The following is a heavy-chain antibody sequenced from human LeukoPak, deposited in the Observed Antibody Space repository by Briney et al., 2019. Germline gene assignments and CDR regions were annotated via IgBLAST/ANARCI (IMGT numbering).Heavy chain of an antibody. CDR1: AYSLTTGYY. Sequence: SETLSLTCIVSAYSLTTGYYWGWFRQAPGKGLEWVGSFHLRGGTPYNTSLQSRPTICVDTSKHQFSLNPSSATAAHTSVYYCPRENVSFRGSYRYWAQGTLVSVSS. CDR2: FHLRGGT. J-gene: IGHJ4*02. CDR3: PRENVSFRGSYRY. D-gene: IGHD3-16*02. V-gene: IGHV4-38-2*02.